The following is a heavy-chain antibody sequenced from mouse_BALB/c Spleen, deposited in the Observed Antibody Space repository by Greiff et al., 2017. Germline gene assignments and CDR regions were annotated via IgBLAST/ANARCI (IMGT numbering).Heavy chain of an antibody. V-gene: IGHV5-6-5*01. Sequence: EVNVVESGGGLVKPGGSLKLSCAASGFTFSCYAMSWVRQTPEKRLEWVASISSGGSTYYPDSVKGRFTISRDNARNILYLQMSSLRSEDTAMYYCARVRGGMITDAPFDYWGQGTTLTVSS. CDR2: ISSGGST. CDR1: GFTFSCYA. D-gene: IGHD2-4*01. J-gene: IGHJ2*01. CDR3: ARVRGGMITDAPFDY.